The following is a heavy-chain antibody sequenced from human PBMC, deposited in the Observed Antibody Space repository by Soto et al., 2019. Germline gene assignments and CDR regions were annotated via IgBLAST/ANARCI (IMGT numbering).Heavy chain of an antibody. CDR3: ARVSSIAARSSFDS. D-gene: IGHD6-6*01. CDR2: LNPHSGKT. CDR1: GYTFTIPD. J-gene: IGHJ4*02. V-gene: IGHV1-8*01. Sequence: QVQMVQSGAAVQKTGASMKVYCKASGYTFTIPDIHWVRQAPGLGLEWMAWLNPHSGKTSSAQKFKGRLTMTGNASTSTAYMELSSLRSEDTAMYYCARVSSIAARSSFDSWGQGTLVTVSS.